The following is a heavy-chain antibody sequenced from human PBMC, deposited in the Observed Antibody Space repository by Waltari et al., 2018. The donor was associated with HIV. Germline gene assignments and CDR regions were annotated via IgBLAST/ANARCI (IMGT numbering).Heavy chain of an antibody. CDR3: AKDRGPNWNYLDY. CDR2: ISYDGSNK. CDR1: GFTFSSYG. Sequence: QVQLVESGGGVVQPGRSLRLSCAAPGFTFSSYGIHWVRQAPGKGLQWVAVISYDGSNKYYADSVKGRFTISRDNSKNTLYLQMNSLRAEDTAVYYCAKDRGPNWNYLDYWGQGTLVTVSS. D-gene: IGHD1-1*01. V-gene: IGHV3-30*18. J-gene: IGHJ4*02.